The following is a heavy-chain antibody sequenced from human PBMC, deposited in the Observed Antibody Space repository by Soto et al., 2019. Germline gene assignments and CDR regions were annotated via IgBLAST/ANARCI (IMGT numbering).Heavy chain of an antibody. CDR3: AREVQVHTPAFVY. Sequence: QVQLVQSGAEMKKPGSSVKVSCQSSGGTFNTYAMNWVRQAPGQGPEWMGDISPMFGAANYAPKFQGRVTITADESTDTSYMQASSLTSEDTALYFCAREVQVHTPAFVYWGQGTLVTVSS. V-gene: IGHV1-69*19. D-gene: IGHD3-10*01. CDR1: GGTFNTYA. J-gene: IGHJ4*02. CDR2: ISPMFGAA.